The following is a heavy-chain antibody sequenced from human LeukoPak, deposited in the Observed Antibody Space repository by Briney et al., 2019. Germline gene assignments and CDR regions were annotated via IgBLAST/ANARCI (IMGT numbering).Heavy chain of an antibody. Sequence: ASVKVSCKASGGTFSSYAISWVRQAPGQGLEWMGGIIPIFGTANYAQKFQGRVTITADESTSTAYMELSSLRSEDTAVYYCATVSWPASLCFDYWGQGTLVTVSS. V-gene: IGHV1-69*01. CDR3: ATVSWPASLCFDY. J-gene: IGHJ4*02. CDR1: GGTFSSYA. CDR2: IIPIFGTA.